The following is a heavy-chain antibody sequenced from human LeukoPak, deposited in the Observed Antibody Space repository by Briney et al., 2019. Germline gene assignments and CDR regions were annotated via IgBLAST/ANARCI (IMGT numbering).Heavy chain of an antibody. CDR2: IHYSGRT. D-gene: IGHD5-24*01. Sequence: SETPSLTCTVSGGSISSGSYYWGWIRQPPGKGLEWIVSIHYSGRTHYNPSLKSRVTISVATSKNQFSLKLSSVTAADTAVFYCARLSNYAFDIWGEGTMVTVFS. CDR1: GGSISSGSYY. J-gene: IGHJ3*02. CDR3: ARLSNYAFDI. V-gene: IGHV4-39*01.